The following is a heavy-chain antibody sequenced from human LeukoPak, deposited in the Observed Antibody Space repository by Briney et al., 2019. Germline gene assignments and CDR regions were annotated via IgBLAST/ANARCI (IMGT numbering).Heavy chain of an antibody. CDR2: ISGSGHQT. V-gene: IGHV3-23*01. D-gene: IGHD3-10*01. J-gene: IGHJ4*02. CDR3: AKLKRVGIAPFDD. Sequence: SGGSLSLSRAPSGFTLSYFVISGVGQAPAKGRHWVATISGSGHQTYDADSVTGQFTISRDNSKNTLYLQMTGLRADDTAVYYCAKLKRVGIAPFDDWGQGTLVTVSS. CDR1: GFTLSYFV.